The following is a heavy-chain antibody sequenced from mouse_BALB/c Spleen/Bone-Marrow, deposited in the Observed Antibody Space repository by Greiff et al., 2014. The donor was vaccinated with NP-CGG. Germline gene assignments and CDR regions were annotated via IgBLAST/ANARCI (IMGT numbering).Heavy chain of an antibody. J-gene: IGHJ3*01. Sequence: DVKLVESGGGLVKPGGSLKLSCAASGFTFSSYAVSWVRQTPEKRLEWVASISSGGSTYYPDSVKGRFTISRDNARNILYLQMSSLRSEDTAMYYCAKRGAYGNFWFAYWGQGTLVTVSA. CDR1: GFTFSSYA. D-gene: IGHD2-10*02. CDR2: ISSGGST. CDR3: AKRGAYGNFWFAY. V-gene: IGHV5-6-5*01.